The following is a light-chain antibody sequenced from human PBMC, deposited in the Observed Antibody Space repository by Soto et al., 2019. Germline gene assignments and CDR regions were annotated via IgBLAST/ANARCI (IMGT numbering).Light chain of an antibody. Sequence: EIVLTQSPGTLSFSPGERATLSCRASQSVRSNYLAWYQQKPGQAPRLLIYGASSRATGIPDRFSGTGSGTDFTLTISRLEPEDFAGYYCQQYGGSPYTFGQWLKLEIK. CDR2: GAS. J-gene: IGKJ2*01. V-gene: IGKV3-20*01. CDR1: QSVRSNY. CDR3: QQYGGSPYT.